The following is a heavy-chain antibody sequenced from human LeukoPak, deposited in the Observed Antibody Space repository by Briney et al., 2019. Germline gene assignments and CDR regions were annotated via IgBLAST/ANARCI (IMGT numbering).Heavy chain of an antibody. D-gene: IGHD6-13*01. CDR1: GFTFSNYN. Sequence: GGSLRLSCAASGFTFSNYNMNWVRQAPGKGLEWVSYISSSSSNIYYADSVKGRFTISRDNAKNSLYLQMNSLRAEETAVCYCARGLAAAGKRAFDIWGQGTMVTVSS. V-gene: IGHV3-48*04. CDR3: ARGLAAAGKRAFDI. J-gene: IGHJ3*02. CDR2: ISSSSSNI.